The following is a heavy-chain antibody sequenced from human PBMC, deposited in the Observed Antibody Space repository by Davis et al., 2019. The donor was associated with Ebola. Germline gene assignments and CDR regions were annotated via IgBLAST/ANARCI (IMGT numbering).Heavy chain of an antibody. V-gene: IGHV3-48*03. CDR1: GFTLSRHG. D-gene: IGHD3-9*01. Sequence: PGGSLRLSCAASGFTLSRHGMNWARQAPGKWLEWVSFLSASGSPIYYADSIKGRFTISRNTARNSVHLQMDSLRAEDTAIYYCARGPLTALDYWGQGTLVTVSS. CDR2: LSASGSPI. J-gene: IGHJ4*02. CDR3: ARGPLTALDY.